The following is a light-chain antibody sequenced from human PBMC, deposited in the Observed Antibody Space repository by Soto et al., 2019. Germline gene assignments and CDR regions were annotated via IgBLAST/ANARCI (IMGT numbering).Light chain of an antibody. Sequence: VLTQPPSASGTPGQRVTISCSGSSSNIGSNTVNWYQQLPGTAPKLVIYTNSQRPSGVPDRFSXXXXXXXAXLAISGLQSEXXTDHYGAAXDDSMNGPVIGRGKXLTV. J-gene: IGLJ2*01. CDR3: AAXDDSMNGPV. CDR1: SSNIGSNT. V-gene: IGLV1-44*01. CDR2: TNS.